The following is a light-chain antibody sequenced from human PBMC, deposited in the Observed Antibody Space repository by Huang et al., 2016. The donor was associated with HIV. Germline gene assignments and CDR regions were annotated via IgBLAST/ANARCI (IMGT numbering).Light chain of an antibody. CDR3: QQYYTPPLT. CDR2: AAS. V-gene: IGKV1-NL1*01. CDR1: QDIRNS. J-gene: IGKJ4*01. Sequence: DIQMTQSPSSLSASVGDSVTIACRASQDIRNSLAWYQQKPGKAPKLHLYAASRLESGVPYRFSGGGSGTYYTLTIGGLQPEDFATYYCQQYYTPPLTFGGGTKVEIK.